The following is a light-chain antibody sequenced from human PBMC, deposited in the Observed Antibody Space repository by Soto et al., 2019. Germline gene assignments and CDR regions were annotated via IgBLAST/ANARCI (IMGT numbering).Light chain of an antibody. V-gene: IGKV3-11*01. CDR3: QQRRNWPVT. CDR1: QSVSSY. J-gene: IGKJ1*01. CDR2: DAS. Sequence: EIVLTQSPATLSLSPGERATLSCRASQSVSSYLAWYQQKPGQAPNLLIYDASNRATGIPARFSGSGSGTDFTLTINSLEPEDFAVYYCQQRRNWPVTFGQGTKVEIK.